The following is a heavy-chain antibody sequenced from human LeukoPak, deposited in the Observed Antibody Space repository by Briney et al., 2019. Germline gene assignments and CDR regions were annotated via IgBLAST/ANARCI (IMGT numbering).Heavy chain of an antibody. Sequence: PGGSLRLSCAASGFTFTNYWMHWVRQAPGMGLVWVSRLPPDELGIIYADSVKGRFTISKDNAKNTVYLQMNSLRAEDTAVYYCVSFYETYRGRGTLVTVSS. CDR3: VSFYETY. CDR2: LPPDELGI. CDR1: GFTFTNYW. V-gene: IGHV3-74*01. J-gene: IGHJ4*02. D-gene: IGHD2/OR15-2a*01.